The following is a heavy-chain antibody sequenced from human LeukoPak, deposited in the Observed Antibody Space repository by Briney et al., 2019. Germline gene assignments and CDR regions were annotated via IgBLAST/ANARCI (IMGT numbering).Heavy chain of an antibody. J-gene: IGHJ5*02. CDR3: ARRRPPGSSLENWFDP. D-gene: IGHD2-2*01. CDR2: ISSSSSYI. Sequence: PGGSLRLSCAASGFTFSSYSMNWVRQAPGEGLEWVSSISSSSSYIYYADSVKGRFTISRDNAKNSLYLQMNSLRAEDTAVYYCARRRPPGSSLENWFDPWGQGTLVTVSS. V-gene: IGHV3-21*01. CDR1: GFTFSSYS.